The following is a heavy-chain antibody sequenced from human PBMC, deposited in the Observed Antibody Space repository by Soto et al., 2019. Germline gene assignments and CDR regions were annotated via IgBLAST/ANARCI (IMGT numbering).Heavy chain of an antibody. Sequence: QVLLQESGPGLVKPSETLSLTCTVSGDSISSSSYFWSWIRQPAGKGLEWIGRIYSSGSANYNPSLQSGVTMSVDTSKNQFSLKLYSVTAADTAMYYCARYRAGHLDYWGQGTLVTVSS. CDR1: GDSISSSSYF. J-gene: IGHJ4*02. V-gene: IGHV4-61*02. CDR3: ARYRAGHLDY. CDR2: IYSSGSA.